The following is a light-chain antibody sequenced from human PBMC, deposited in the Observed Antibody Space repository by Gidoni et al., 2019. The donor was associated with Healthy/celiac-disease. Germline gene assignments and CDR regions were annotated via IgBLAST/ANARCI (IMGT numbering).Light chain of an antibody. J-gene: IGKJ1*01. V-gene: IGKV1-27*01. CDR2: AAS. CDR3: QKYNSAPRT. Sequence: IQMTQSPSSLSASVGDRGTITCRASQGISNYFAWYQQKPGKVPKLLIYAASTLQSGVPSRFSGSGSGTDFTLTSSSLQPEDVATYYCQKYNSAPRTFGQGTKVEIK. CDR1: QGISNY.